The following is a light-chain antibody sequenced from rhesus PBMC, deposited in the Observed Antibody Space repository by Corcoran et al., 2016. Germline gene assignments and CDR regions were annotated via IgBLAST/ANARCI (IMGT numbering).Light chain of an antibody. Sequence: DIKMTQSPSSLSASVGDPVTITCRASQGINIWLAWYQQKPGKAHKILNYKAYSLQSGVPSRFSGSGSGTDVTLTISSLQSEDFATYYGQQNSSRPPITVGPGTKLDIK. J-gene: IGKJ3*01. CDR1: QGINIW. CDR2: KAY. V-gene: IGKV1-22*01. CDR3: QQNSSRPPIT.